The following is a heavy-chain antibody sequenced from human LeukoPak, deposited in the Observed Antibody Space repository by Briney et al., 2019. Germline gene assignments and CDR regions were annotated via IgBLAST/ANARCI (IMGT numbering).Heavy chain of an antibody. CDR1: GFTFSSYA. D-gene: IGHD2/OR15-2a*01. Sequence: PGGSLRLSCAASGFTFSSYAMSWVRQAPGKGLEWVANIKQDGSEKYYVDSVKGRFTISRDNAKNSLYLQMNSLRAEDTAVYYCARDTYFSLDYGGQGTLVTVSS. V-gene: IGHV3-7*01. CDR3: ARDTYFSLDY. CDR2: IKQDGSEK. J-gene: IGHJ4*02.